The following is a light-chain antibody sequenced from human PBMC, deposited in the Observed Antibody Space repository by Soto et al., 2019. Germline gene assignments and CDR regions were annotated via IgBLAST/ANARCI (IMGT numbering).Light chain of an antibody. CDR3: QHRSSWPFT. J-gene: IGKJ3*01. Sequence: EIVLTQSAATLSLSPGERATLSCRASETVNSYLAWYQQKPGQAPRLLIYDVSKRATGIPARFSGSGSGTDFTLAISSLEPDDFAVYYCQHRSSWPFTFGPGTKVEIK. CDR1: ETVNSY. CDR2: DVS. V-gene: IGKV3-11*01.